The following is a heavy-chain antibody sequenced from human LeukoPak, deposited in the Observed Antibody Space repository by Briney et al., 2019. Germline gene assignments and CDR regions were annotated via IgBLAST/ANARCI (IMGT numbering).Heavy chain of an antibody. Sequence: VRSLRLSCAASGFTFSSYWMSWVRQAPGKGLEWVSFISSNGATKYYADSVRGRFTISRDNAKNSVYLYMNSLREDDTAVYYCAIQMTMIVVVPYFDYWGQGIPVTVSP. CDR3: AIQMTMIVVVPYFDY. CDR2: ISSNGATK. V-gene: IGHV3-48*02. D-gene: IGHD3-22*01. CDR1: GFTFSSYW. J-gene: IGHJ4*02.